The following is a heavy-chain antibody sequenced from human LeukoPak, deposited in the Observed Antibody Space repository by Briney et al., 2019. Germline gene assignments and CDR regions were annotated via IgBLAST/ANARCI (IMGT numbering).Heavy chain of an antibody. CDR2: INHSGST. CDR3: ARVGGEHSSGWYSGFDY. CDR1: GGSFSGYY. Sequence: KSSETLSLTCAVYGGSFSGYYWSWIRQPPGKGLEWIGEINHSGSTNYNPSLKSRVTISVDTSKNQFSLKLSSVTAADTAVYYCARVGGEHSSGWYSGFDYWGQGTLVTVSS. J-gene: IGHJ4*02. V-gene: IGHV4-34*01. D-gene: IGHD6-19*01.